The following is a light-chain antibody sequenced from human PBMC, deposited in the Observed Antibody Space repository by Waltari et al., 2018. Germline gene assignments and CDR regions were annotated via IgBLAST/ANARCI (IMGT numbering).Light chain of an antibody. V-gene: IGKV3-20*01. Sequence: ESVLTQSPGTLSFSPGDRATLSCRASQSVSNRFLAWYQQKVGQAPRLLIYGASFRATGIPDRFSGSGSGTDFTLTITRLEPEDFAVYYCQQYGDSPTFGPGTKVDFK. CDR1: QSVSNRF. J-gene: IGKJ3*01. CDR3: QQYGDSPT. CDR2: GAS.